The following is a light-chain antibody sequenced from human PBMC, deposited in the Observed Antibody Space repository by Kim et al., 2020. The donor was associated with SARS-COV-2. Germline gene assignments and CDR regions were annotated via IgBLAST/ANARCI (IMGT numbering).Light chain of an antibody. Sequence: AVTLPSPRSSWTSSEPIARHRQQAEKGPRYLMKLISYGGHSKGDGIPDRFSGSSSGAERDLTISSLQSEDEADYYCQTWGTGIRVFGGGTQLTVL. CDR1: SWTSSEP. CDR3: QTWGTGIRV. V-gene: IGLV4-69*01. CDR2: LISYGGH. J-gene: IGLJ3*02.